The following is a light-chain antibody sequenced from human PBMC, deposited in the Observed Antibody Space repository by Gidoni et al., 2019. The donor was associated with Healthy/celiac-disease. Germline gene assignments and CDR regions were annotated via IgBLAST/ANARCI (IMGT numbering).Light chain of an antibody. J-gene: IGKJ4*01. V-gene: IGKV3-20*01. CDR2: GAS. CDR1: QSVSSSY. CDR3: QQYGSSPET. Sequence: IVLTQSPGTLSLSPGERATLSCRASQSVSSSYLAWDQQKPGQAPRLLIYGASSRATGIPDRFSGSGSGTDFTLTISRLEPEDFAVYYCQQYGSSPETFGGGTKVESK.